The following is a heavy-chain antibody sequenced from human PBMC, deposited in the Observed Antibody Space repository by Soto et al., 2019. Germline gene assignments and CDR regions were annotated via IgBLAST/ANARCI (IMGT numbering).Heavy chain of an antibody. Sequence: QVQLQQWGAGLLKPSETLSLTCAVYGGSFSGYYWSWIRQPPGKVLEWIGVINHSGSTNYNPSLKSRVTISVDTSKNQFSLKLSSVTAADTAVYYCARRAYDYVWGSYRYTGGWFDPWGQGTLVTVSS. CDR1: GGSFSGYY. CDR3: ARRAYDYVWGSYRYTGGWFDP. D-gene: IGHD3-16*02. V-gene: IGHV4-34*01. J-gene: IGHJ5*02. CDR2: INHSGST.